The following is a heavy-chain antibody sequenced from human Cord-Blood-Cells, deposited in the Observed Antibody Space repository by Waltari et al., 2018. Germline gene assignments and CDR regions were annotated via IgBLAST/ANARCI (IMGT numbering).Heavy chain of an antibody. D-gene: IGHD1-26*01. J-gene: IGHJ4*02. CDR1: GFTFSSYS. CDR3: ASQPRAHSGSDYFTY. V-gene: IGHV3-48*02. CDR2: ISSSSSTI. Sequence: EVQLVESGGGLVQPGGSLRLSCAASGFTFSSYSMNWVRQAPGKGLEWVSYISSSSSTIYYADAVKGRFTISRDNAKNSLYLQMNSLRDEDTAVYYCASQPRAHSGSDYFTYWGQGTLVTVSS.